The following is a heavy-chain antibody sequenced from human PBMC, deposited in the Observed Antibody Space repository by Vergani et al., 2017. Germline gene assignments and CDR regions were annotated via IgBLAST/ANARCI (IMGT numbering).Heavy chain of an antibody. V-gene: IGHV2-5*04. CDR3: FYRKTEWGTTGCFYPFYDYYYMDV. Sequence: QITLKESGPTLVKPTQTLTLTCTFSGFSLNTRGVSVAWIRQPPGKALDWLALIYWNDDQHYSPSLNNRVTITKDTSKNQVVLTMTNMDYVDTGTYYCFYRKTEWGTTGCFYPFYDYYYMDVWGKGTTGTGSS. D-gene: IGHD1-7*01. J-gene: IGHJ6*03. CDR1: GFSLNTRGVS. CDR2: IYWNDDQ.